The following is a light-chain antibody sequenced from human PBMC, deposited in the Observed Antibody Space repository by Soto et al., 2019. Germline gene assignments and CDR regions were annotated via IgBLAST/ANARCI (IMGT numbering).Light chain of an antibody. V-gene: IGKV3-20*01. J-gene: IGKJ5*01. CDR3: QHYGETPIT. Sequence: EIVLTQSPGTLSLSPGGRATLSWRASQSVSRRLAWYQHRPGQSPRLLISGASMRASGVPVRFSGSGSGTDFTLTISRLEPEDFAVYYCQHYGETPITFGLGTRLEV. CDR1: QSVSRR. CDR2: GAS.